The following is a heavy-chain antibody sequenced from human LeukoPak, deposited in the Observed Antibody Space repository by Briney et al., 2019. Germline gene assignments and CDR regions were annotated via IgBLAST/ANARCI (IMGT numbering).Heavy chain of an antibody. J-gene: IGHJ4*02. CDR3: AKESWGERVLVYFDY. D-gene: IGHD3-16*01. CDR1: GITLSSYA. Sequence: GSLRLSCVVSGITLSSYAMSWVRQAPGKGLEWVSAISGSGGSTYYADSVKGRFTISRDNSKNTLYLQMNSLRAEDTAVYYCAKESWGERVLVYFDYWGQGTLVTVSS. V-gene: IGHV3-23*01. CDR2: ISGSGGST.